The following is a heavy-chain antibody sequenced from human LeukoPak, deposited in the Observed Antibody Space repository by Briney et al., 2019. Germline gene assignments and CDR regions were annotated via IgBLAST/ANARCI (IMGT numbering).Heavy chain of an antibody. CDR3: AREYDSRARFDP. Sequence: GRCLRVSCAGSGSTFTRHTMIWVRQVEGEGLEWIAYITRDSETIYYTDSVKGRFAVSRDNAKNSLYLHMNSLRVEDTAVYFCAREYDSRARFDPWGQGALVIVST. J-gene: IGHJ5*02. CDR1: GSTFTRHT. CDR2: ITRDSETI. D-gene: IGHD6-13*01. V-gene: IGHV3-48*01.